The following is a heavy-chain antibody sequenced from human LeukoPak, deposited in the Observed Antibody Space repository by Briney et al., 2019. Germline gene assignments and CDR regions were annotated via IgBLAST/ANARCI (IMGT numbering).Heavy chain of an antibody. CDR3: ARDFGYSLGDQYGGKGKPSSY. CDR1: GFTFSSYS. J-gene: IGHJ4*02. D-gene: IGHD4-23*01. Sequence: GGSLRLSCAASGFTFSSYSMNWVRQAPGKGLEWVSSISSSSSYIYYADSVKGRFTISRDNAKNSLYLQMNSLRAEDTAVYYCARDFGYSLGDQYGGKGKPSSYWGQGTLVTVSS. V-gene: IGHV3-21*01. CDR2: ISSSSSYI.